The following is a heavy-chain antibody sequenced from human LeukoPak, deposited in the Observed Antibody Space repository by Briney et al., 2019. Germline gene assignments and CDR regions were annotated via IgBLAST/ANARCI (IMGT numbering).Heavy chain of an antibody. V-gene: IGHV3-21*01. CDR1: GFTFRSYT. D-gene: IGHD5-12*01. J-gene: IGHJ5*02. Sequence: GRSLRLSCEASGFTFRSYTINWVRQAPWKGLEWVSSISSSSTYIYYADSVKGRFTISRDNAKNSLYPQMNSLRDEDTAVYYCAREGGGGYSGYDWFDLWGQGTLVTVSS. CDR3: AREGGGGYSGYDWFDL. CDR2: ISSSSTYI.